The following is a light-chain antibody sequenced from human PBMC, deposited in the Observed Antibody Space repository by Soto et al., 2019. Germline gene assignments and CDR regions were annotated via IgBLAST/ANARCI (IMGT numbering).Light chain of an antibody. CDR2: DAS. V-gene: IGKV1-33*01. CDR3: QQSYSIPVT. Sequence: DIVMTQSPSSLSASVGDRVTITCQASQDISNYLNWYQQKPGKAPKLLIYDASNLETGVPSRFSGSGSGTDFTLTISSLQPEDSATYYCQQSYSIPVTFGQGTKVDIK. CDR1: QDISNY. J-gene: IGKJ2*01.